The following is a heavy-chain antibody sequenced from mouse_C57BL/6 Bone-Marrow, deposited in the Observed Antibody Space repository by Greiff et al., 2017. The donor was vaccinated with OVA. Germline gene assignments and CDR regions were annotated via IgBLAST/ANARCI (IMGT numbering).Heavy chain of an antibody. V-gene: IGHV1-76*01. CDR1: GYTFTDYY. CDR3: ARRDYGSSSPYYFDY. Sequence: QVHVKQSGAELVRPGASVKLSCKASGYTFTDYYINWVKQRPGQGLEWIARIYPGSGNTYYNEKFKGKATLTAEKSSSTAYMQLSSLTSEDSAVYFCARRDYGSSSPYYFDYWGQGTTLTVSS. J-gene: IGHJ2*01. CDR2: IYPGSGNT. D-gene: IGHD1-1*01.